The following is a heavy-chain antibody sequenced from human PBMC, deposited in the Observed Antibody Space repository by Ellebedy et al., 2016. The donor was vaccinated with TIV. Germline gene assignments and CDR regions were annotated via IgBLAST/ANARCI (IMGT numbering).Heavy chain of an antibody. Sequence: SETLSLXCTVSGGSISSGGYYWSWIRQHPGKGLEWIGYIYYSGSTYYNPSLKSRVTISVDTSKNQFSLKLSSVTAADTAVYYCARDMTGDLDAFDIWGQGTMVTVSS. J-gene: IGHJ3*02. CDR1: GGSISSGGYY. CDR3: ARDMTGDLDAFDI. CDR2: IYYSGST. D-gene: IGHD3-9*01. V-gene: IGHV4-31*03.